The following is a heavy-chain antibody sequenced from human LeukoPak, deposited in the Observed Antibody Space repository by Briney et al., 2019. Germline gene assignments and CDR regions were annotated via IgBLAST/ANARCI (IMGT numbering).Heavy chain of an antibody. D-gene: IGHD5-18*01. CDR1: GFSFDDYA. CDR2: ISWNSGSI. V-gene: IGHV3-9*01. J-gene: IGHJ2*01. Sequence: GGSLRLSCAASGFSFDDYAMHWVRQAPGKGLEWVSGISWNSGSIGYADSVKGRFTISRDNAKNSLYLQMNSLRAEDTAVYYCARVGSYGLYWYFDLWGRGTLVTVSS. CDR3: ARVGSYGLYWYFDL.